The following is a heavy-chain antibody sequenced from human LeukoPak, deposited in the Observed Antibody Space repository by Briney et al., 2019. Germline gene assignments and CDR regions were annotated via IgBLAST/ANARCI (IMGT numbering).Heavy chain of an antibody. CDR3: ARESTAKVPDY. V-gene: IGHV4-59*01. D-gene: IGHD5-18*01. CDR2: IYYSGST. J-gene: IGHJ4*02. Sequence: SETLSLTCTVSGGSISSYCWSWIRQPPGKGLEWIGYIYYSGSTNYNPSLKSRVTISVDTSKNQFSLKLSSVTAADTAVYYCARESTAKVPDYWGQGTLVTVSS. CDR1: GGSISSYC.